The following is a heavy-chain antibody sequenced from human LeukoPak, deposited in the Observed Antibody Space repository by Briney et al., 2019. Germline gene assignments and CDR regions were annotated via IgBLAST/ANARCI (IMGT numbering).Heavy chain of an antibody. Sequence: GRSLRLSCAASGFTFSSYGIHWVRQAPGKGLEWVAVISYDGSNKYYADSVKGRFTISRDNSKNTPYLQMNSLRTEDTAVYYCVKDEAMVRGVITFYFFDYWGQGTLVTVSS. J-gene: IGHJ4*02. CDR1: GFTFSSYG. V-gene: IGHV3-30*18. D-gene: IGHD3-10*01. CDR2: ISYDGSNK. CDR3: VKDEAMVRGVITFYFFDY.